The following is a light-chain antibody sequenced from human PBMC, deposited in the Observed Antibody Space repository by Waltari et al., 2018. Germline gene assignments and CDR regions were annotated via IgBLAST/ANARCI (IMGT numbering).Light chain of an antibody. CDR3: AAWDDSLSGWV. Sequence: QSVLTQPPSASGTPGQRVTTYCSGSSSNSGTNYVYWYQQLPGTAPKLLIYRNNQRPSGVPDRFSGSKSGTSASLAISGLRSEDEADYYCAAWDDSLSGWVFGGGTKLTVL. J-gene: IGLJ3*02. CDR2: RNN. V-gene: IGLV1-47*01. CDR1: SSNSGTNY.